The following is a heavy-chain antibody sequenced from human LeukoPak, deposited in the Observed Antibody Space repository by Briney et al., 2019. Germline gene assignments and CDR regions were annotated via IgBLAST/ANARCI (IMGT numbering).Heavy chain of an antibody. V-gene: IGHV3-30-3*01. D-gene: IGHD5-12*01. CDR1: GFTFSSYA. CDR3: ARDLGYDY. Sequence: GGSLRLSCAASGFTFSSYAMHWVRQAPGKGLEWVAVISYDGSNKYYADSVKGRFTISRDNSKNTLYLQMNSLRAEDTAVYYCARDLGYDYWGQGTLVTVSS. J-gene: IGHJ4*02. CDR2: ISYDGSNK.